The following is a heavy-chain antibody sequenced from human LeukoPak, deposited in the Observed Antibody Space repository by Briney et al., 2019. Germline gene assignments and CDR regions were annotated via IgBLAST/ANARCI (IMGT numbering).Heavy chain of an antibody. D-gene: IGHD6-19*01. CDR1: GFTFSSYG. V-gene: IGHV3-30*18. CDR2: ISYDGSNK. Sequence: PGGSLRLSCAASGFTFSSYGMHWVRQAPGKGLEWVAVISYDGSNKYYADSVKGRFTISRDNSKNTLYLQMNSLRAEDTAVYYCAKDRSGWYYFDYWGQGTLVTASS. J-gene: IGHJ4*02. CDR3: AKDRSGWYYFDY.